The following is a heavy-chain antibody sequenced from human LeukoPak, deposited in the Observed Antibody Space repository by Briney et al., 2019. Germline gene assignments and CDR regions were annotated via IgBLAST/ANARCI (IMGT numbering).Heavy chain of an antibody. J-gene: IGHJ6*02. D-gene: IGHD6-13*01. CDR2: INHSGST. Sequence: SETLSLTCAVYGGSFSGYYWSWVRQPPGKGLEWIGEINHSGSTNYNPSLKSRVTISVDTSKNQFSLKLSSVTAADTAVYYCARGCGQQPPGYYGMDVWGQGTTVTVSS. CDR3: ARGCGQQPPGYYGMDV. CDR1: GGSFSGYY. V-gene: IGHV4-34*01.